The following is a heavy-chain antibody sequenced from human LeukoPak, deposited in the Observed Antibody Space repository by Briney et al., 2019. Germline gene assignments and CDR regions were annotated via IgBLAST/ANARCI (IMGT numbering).Heavy chain of an antibody. D-gene: IGHD2-8*02. CDR1: GFTITNYW. V-gene: IGHV3-74*01. CDR3: VVIVLG. CDR2: ISSDGTTT. Sequence: GGPLRLSCAASGFTITNYWMHWVRQAPGQGLVWVSRISSDGTTTNYAYSVRGRFTISRDNAKNMLYLQMNSLRAEDTAIYYCVVIVLGWGQGTLVTVSS. J-gene: IGHJ4*02.